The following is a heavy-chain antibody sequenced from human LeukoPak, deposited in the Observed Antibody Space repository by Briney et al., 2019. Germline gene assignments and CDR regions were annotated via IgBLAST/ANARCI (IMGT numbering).Heavy chain of an antibody. CDR3: ARGVGATGNWFDP. J-gene: IGHJ5*02. V-gene: IGHV1-2*02. Sequence: GASVKVSCKASGYTFTGYYMHWVRQPPGQGLEWMGWINPNSGGTNYAQKFQGRVTMTRDTSISTAYMELSRLRSDDTAVYYCARGVGATGNWFDPWGQGTLVTVSS. CDR2: INPNSGGT. CDR1: GYTFTGYY. D-gene: IGHD1-26*01.